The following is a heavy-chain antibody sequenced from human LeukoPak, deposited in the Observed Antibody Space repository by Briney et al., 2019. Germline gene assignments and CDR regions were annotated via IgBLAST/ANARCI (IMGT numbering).Heavy chain of an antibody. CDR3: ARTGFWSGYNY. CDR2: INHSGST. J-gene: IGHJ4*02. D-gene: IGHD3-3*01. V-gene: IGHV4-34*01. CDR1: GGSFSGYY. Sequence: PETLSLTCAVYGGSFSGYYWSWIRQPPGKGLEWIGEINHSGSTNYNPSLKSRVTISVDTSKNQFSLKLSSVTAADTAVYYCARTGFWSGYNYWGQGTLVTVSS.